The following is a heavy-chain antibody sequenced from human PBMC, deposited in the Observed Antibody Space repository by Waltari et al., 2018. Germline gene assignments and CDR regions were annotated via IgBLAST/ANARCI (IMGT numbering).Heavy chain of an antibody. V-gene: IGHV3-23*01. CDR2: ISGSDNT. D-gene: IGHD3-10*01. CDR1: VFTFSNFA. Sequence: EVQLLDSGGVLVQPGGSLRLSCAASVFTFSNFAMSWVRQAPGKGLEWVSGISGSDNTYYADSVGGRLTISRENSKNTLNLEMSSLRAEDTALYYCAKDLRGSVPDAFDIWGQGTMVTVS. CDR3: AKDLRGSVPDAFDI. J-gene: IGHJ3*02.